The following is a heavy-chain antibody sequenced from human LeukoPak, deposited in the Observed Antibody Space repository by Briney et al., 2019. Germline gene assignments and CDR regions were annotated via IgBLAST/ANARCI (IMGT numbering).Heavy chain of an antibody. D-gene: IGHD4-23*01. CDR1: GGSFSGYY. V-gene: IGHV4-34*01. CDR2: INHSGST. CDR3: ARKASVVTPIYYFDY. Sequence: SETLSLTCAVYGGSFSGYYWSWIRQPPGKGLEWIGEINHSGSTNYNPSLKSRVTISVDTSKNQFSLKLSSVTAADTAVYYCARKASVVTPIYYFDYWGQGTLVTVPS. J-gene: IGHJ4*02.